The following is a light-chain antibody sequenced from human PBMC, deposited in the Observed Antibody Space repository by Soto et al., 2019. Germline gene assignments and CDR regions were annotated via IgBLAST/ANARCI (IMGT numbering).Light chain of an antibody. V-gene: IGKV3-20*01. Sequence: EIVLTQSPCTLSLSLGERVTLSCRASQSVSSSYLAWYQQKPGQAPMLLIYAASSRATGVPDRFSGSGSGTDFTLTISRLEPEDFAVYYCLQYYSSRHTFGQGTKLEIK. CDR3: LQYYSSRHT. CDR2: AAS. J-gene: IGKJ2*01. CDR1: QSVSSSY.